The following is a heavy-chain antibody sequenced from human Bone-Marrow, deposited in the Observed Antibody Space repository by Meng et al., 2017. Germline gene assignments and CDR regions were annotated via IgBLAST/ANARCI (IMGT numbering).Heavy chain of an antibody. CDR3: ARDSGFDY. CDR1: GFTFSSYW. J-gene: IGHJ4*02. Sequence: EVQVVGAGGGVVKPGGSLRLSCAASGFTFSSYWMSWVRHAPGKGLEWVANIKQDGSEKYYVDSVKGRFTISRDNAKISLYLQMNTVRDEDTAVYYCARDSGFDYWGQGTLVTVSS. V-gene: IGHV3-7*01. D-gene: IGHD7-27*01. CDR2: IKQDGSEK.